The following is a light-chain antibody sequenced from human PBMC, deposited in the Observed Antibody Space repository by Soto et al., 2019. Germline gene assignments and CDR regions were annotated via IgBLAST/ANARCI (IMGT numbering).Light chain of an antibody. CDR1: QGIRND. Sequence: AIQMTQSPSSLSASVGDRVTITCRASQGIRNDLAWYHQKPGNAPKLLIYAASILQRGVPSRFSGSGSGTDFTLTISSLQPEDFATYYCLQDYNFPRTFGQGTKVDIK. J-gene: IGKJ1*01. V-gene: IGKV1-6*01. CDR3: LQDYNFPRT. CDR2: AAS.